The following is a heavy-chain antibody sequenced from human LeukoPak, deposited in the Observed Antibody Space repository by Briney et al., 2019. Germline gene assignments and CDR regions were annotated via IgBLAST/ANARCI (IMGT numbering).Heavy chain of an antibody. CDR2: ISPSSSYI. CDR3: ARAPGGYSYGTPNFDY. V-gene: IGHV3-21*01. D-gene: IGHD5-18*01. Sequence: PGGSLRLSCAASGFSFSGYNINWVRQAPGKGLEWVSSISPSSSYIYYADSVKGRFTISRDNAKNSLYLQMNSLRAEDTAVYYCARAPGGYSYGTPNFDYWGQGNLVTVSS. J-gene: IGHJ4*02. CDR1: GFSFSGYN.